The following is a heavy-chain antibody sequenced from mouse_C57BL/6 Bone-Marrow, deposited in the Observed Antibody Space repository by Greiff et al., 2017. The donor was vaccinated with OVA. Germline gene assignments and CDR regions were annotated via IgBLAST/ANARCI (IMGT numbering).Heavy chain of an antibody. Sequence: VQLQQSGAELMKPGASVKLSCKATGYTFTGYWIEWVKQRPGHGLEWIGEILPGSGSTNYNEKFKGKATFTVDTSSNTDYMQLSSLTTEDSAIYYCVRLKIWGYSGFAYWGQGTLVTVSA. V-gene: IGHV1-9*01. CDR3: VRLKIWGYSGFAY. D-gene: IGHD2-3*01. J-gene: IGHJ3*01. CDR1: GYTFTGYW. CDR2: ILPGSGST.